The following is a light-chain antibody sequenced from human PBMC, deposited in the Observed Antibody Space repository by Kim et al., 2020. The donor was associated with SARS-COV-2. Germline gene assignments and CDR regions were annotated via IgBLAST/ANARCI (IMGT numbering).Light chain of an antibody. V-gene: IGKV3-15*01. J-gene: IGKJ4*02. Sequence: MSPGERATLSCRARQSVSSNLAWYQQKPGQAPRLLIYGASTRATGIPARFSGSGSGAEFTLTISSLQSEDFAVYYCQQYNNWPLTLGGGTKVDLK. CDR1: QSVSSN. CDR3: QQYNNWPLT. CDR2: GAS.